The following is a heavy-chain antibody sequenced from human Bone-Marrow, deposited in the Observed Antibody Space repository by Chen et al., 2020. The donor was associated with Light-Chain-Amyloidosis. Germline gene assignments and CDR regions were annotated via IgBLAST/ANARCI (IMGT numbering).Heavy chain of an antibody. CDR2: IYPDDSDA. CDR3: ARRRDGYNFDY. D-gene: IGHD5-12*01. J-gene: IGHJ4*02. Sequence: KGSGYTFPNYWIGWVRQMPGKGLERMGVIYPDDSDARYSPSFEGQVTISADKSITTAYLQWRSLKASDTAMYYCARRRDGYNFDYWGQGTLVTVSS. V-gene: IGHV5-51*01. CDR1: GYTFPNYW.